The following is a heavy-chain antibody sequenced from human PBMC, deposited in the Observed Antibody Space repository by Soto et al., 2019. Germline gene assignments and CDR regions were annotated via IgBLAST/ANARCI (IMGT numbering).Heavy chain of an antibody. CDR2: LSVSGSST. CDR3: ATDRYCGSSSCYTKLY. CDR1: GFTFSSYA. D-gene: IGHD2-2*02. Sequence: EVQLLESGGGLVQPGGSLRLSCAAPGFTFSSYAMSWVRQAPGKGLEWVSGLSVSGSSTSYADSVKGRFTISRDNSKNTLYLQMNSLRAEDTAVYYCATDRYCGSSSCYTKLYWGQGTLVTVSS. J-gene: IGHJ4*02. V-gene: IGHV3-23*01.